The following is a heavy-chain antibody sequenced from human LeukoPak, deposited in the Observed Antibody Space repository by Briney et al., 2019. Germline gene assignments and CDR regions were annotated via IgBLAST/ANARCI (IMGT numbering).Heavy chain of an antibody. J-gene: IGHJ4*02. CDR2: IIHILGIA. CDR1: GYTFTSYY. V-gene: IGHV1-69*04. D-gene: IGHD3-22*01. Sequence: SVKVSCKASGYTFTSYYMHWVRQAPGQGLEWMGRIIHILGIANYAQKSQGRVTITADKSTSTAYMELSSLRSEDTAVYYCARAPNYYDSSGYFYYWGQGALVTVSS. CDR3: ARAPNYYDSSGYFYY.